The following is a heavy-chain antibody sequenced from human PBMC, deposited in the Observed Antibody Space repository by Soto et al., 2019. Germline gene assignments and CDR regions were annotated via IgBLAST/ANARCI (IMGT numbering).Heavy chain of an antibody. Sequence: EVQVVESGGGLVQPGGSLRLSCAASGFTFSDHYMDWVRQAPGKGLEWVGRTRNKANSYTTEYGASVKGRFTMSRDDSKNSLYLQMISLKTDDTAVYYCGRHIPNQGIDVWGQGSTVTVSS. CDR2: TRNKANSYTT. CDR3: GRHIPNQGIDV. D-gene: IGHD2-21*01. V-gene: IGHV3-72*01. J-gene: IGHJ6*02. CDR1: GFTFSDHY.